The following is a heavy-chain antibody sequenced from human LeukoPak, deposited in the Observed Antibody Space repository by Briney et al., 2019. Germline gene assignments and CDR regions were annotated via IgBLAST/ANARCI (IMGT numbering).Heavy chain of an antibody. CDR1: GGSISSSSYY. V-gene: IGHV4-39*01. Sequence: SETLSLTCTVSGGSISSSSYYWGWIRQPPGKGLEWIGSIYYSGRTYYNPSLKSRVTISVDTSKNQFSLKLSSVTAADTAVYYCARLCDDSSGLWSRHDPLYYFDYWGQGTLVTVSS. CDR3: ARLCDDSSGLWSRHDPLYYFDY. CDR2: IYYSGRT. D-gene: IGHD3-22*01. J-gene: IGHJ4*02.